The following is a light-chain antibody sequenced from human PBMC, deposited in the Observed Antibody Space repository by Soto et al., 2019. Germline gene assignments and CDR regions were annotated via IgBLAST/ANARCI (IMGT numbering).Light chain of an antibody. Sequence: EIVLTQSPGTLSLSPVERGSPCFRASQSVSSSYLAWYQQKPGQAPRLLIYGASSRATGIPDRFSGSGSGTDFTLTISRLEPEDFAVYYCQQYGSSPPWTFGQGTKVDIK. CDR1: QSVSSSY. CDR3: QQYGSSPPWT. CDR2: GAS. J-gene: IGKJ1*01. V-gene: IGKV3-20*01.